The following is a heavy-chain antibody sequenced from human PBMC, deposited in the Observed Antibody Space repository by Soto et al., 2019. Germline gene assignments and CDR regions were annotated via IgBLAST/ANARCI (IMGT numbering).Heavy chain of an antibody. V-gene: IGHV4-4*02. CDR1: GGSFTSNNW. CDR2: IYRTGST. CDR3: ASRDPGTSVDY. Sequence: QVRLQESGPGLVKPSGTLSLTCAVSGGSFTSNNWWTWVRQPPGQGLEWIGEIYRTGSTNYKPSLKSRVTISLDKSENQFSLKVTSLTAADTAVYYCASRDPGTSVDYWGQGTLVTVSS. D-gene: IGHD1-7*01. J-gene: IGHJ4*02.